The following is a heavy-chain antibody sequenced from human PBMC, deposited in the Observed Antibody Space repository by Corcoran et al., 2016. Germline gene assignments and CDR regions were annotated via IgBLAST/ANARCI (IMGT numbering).Heavy chain of an antibody. V-gene: IGHV5-51*01. CDR1: GYSFTSYW. CDR2: FHPGDSNT. D-gene: IGHD2-21*01. J-gene: IGHJ4*02. Sequence: EVQLVQSGVEVKKPGESLKISCKVSGYSFTSYWIGWVCQMPGKGLEWMGIFHPGDSNTRYSPSFQGQVTLSVDKSINTAYLQWSSLKASDTAIYYCVRHQLWAFDYWGQGTLVTVSS. CDR3: VRHQLWAFDY.